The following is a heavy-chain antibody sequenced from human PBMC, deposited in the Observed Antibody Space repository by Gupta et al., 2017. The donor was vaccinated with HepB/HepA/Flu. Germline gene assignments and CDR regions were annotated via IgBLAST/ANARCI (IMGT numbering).Heavy chain of an antibody. D-gene: IGHD2/OR15-2a*01. CDR3: ARGSSDAATYFTDS. Sequence: QVQLQESGPGLVKPSETLSLTCSVSGASVGSHYWNWVRQSAEKGLEWIGRIFPSGTAHYNPSLTSRVTISVDTFRNQFSLRVHSVTAADTAVYYCARGSSDAATYFTDSWGQGTLVTVSS. CDR2: IFPSGTA. J-gene: IGHJ4*02. CDR1: GASVGSHY. V-gene: IGHV4-4*07.